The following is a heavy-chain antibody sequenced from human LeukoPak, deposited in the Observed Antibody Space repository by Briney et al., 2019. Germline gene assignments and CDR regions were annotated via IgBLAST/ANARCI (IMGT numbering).Heavy chain of an antibody. V-gene: IGHV3-30*02. CDR1: GFIFSDYG. Sequence: GGSLRLSCAASGFIFSDYGIHWVRQAPGKGLEWVAFIRSDGSNKYYADSVKGRFTISRDNSRNTLYLQMNSLRAEDTAVYYCAKKRYQLLSHFDYWGQGTLVTVSS. J-gene: IGHJ4*02. D-gene: IGHD2-2*01. CDR3: AKKRYQLLSHFDY. CDR2: IRSDGSNK.